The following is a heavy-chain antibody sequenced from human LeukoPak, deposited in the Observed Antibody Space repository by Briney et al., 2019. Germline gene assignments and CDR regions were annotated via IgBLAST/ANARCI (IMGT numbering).Heavy chain of an antibody. CDR1: GFTVSSSY. J-gene: IGHJ4*02. CDR3: ARGRRYCSNPNCYAELDY. D-gene: IGHD2-2*01. V-gene: IGHV3-53*01. CDR2: TYSGGHT. Sequence: GGSLRLSCAAPGFTVSSSYMSWVRQAPGRGLEWVSITYSGGHTYYADSVKGRLTVSRDNSRNTLYLQMDSLRAEDTAVYYCARGRRYCSNPNCYAELDYWGQGTLVTVSS.